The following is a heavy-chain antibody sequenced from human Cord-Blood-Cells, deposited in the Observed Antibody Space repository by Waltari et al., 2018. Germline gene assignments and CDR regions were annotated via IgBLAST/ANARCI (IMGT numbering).Heavy chain of an antibody. V-gene: IGHV3-7*01. CDR1: GFTFSSYW. J-gene: IGHJ5*02. CDR2: ITQDGSEK. CDR3: ARAGYSSGWYWFDP. Sequence: EVQLVESGGGLVQPGGSLRLSCAASGFTFSSYWMSWVRQAPGKGLEWVANITQDGSEKYYVDSVKGRFTISRDNAKNSLYLQMNSLRAEDTAVYYCARAGYSSGWYWFDPWGQGTLVTVSS. D-gene: IGHD6-19*01.